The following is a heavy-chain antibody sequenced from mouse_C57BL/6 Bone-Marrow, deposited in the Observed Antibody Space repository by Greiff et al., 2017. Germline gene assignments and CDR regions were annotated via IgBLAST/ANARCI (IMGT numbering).Heavy chain of an antibody. CDR1: GYTFTSYW. J-gene: IGHJ3*01. V-gene: IGHV1-69*01. D-gene: IGHD3-2*02. Sequence: VQLQESGAELVMPGASVKLSCKASGYTFTSYWMHWVKQRPGQGLEWIGEIDPSDSYTNYNQKFKGKSTLTVDKSSSTAYMQLSSLTSEDSAVYYCARSSSGYDAYWGQGTLVTVSA. CDR2: IDPSDSYT. CDR3: ARSSSGYDAY.